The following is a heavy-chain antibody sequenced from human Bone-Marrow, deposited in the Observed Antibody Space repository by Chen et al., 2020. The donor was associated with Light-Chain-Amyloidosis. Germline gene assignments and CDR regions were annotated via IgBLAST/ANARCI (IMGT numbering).Heavy chain of an antibody. CDR2: VSGSTVST. Sequence: EVQLVESGGGLVQPGGSLRLSCATSGFNFSSFGMSWVRQAPGKGLEWVSTVSGSTVSTYYAGAVKGRFIISRDNSKSTLYLQMTSLRAWDTAVYFCTRKGGYFAFWGQGSLVTVSS. D-gene: IGHD3-10*01. CDR3: TRKGGYFAF. CDR1: GFNFSSFG. V-gene: IGHV3-23*04. J-gene: IGHJ4*02.